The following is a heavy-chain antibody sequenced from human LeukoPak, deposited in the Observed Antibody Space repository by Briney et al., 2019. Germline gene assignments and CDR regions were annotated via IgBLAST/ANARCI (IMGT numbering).Heavy chain of an antibody. CDR3: AARYYDSSGYLFPDDH. Sequence: SETLSLTCTVSGGSISSYYWSWIRQPPGKGLEWIGYIYYSGSTNYNPSLKSRVTISVDTSKNQFSLKVSSVTAADTAVYYCAARYYDSSGYLFPDDHWGQGILVTVSS. CDR1: GGSISSYY. D-gene: IGHD3-22*01. V-gene: IGHV4-59*01. J-gene: IGHJ5*02. CDR2: IYYSGST.